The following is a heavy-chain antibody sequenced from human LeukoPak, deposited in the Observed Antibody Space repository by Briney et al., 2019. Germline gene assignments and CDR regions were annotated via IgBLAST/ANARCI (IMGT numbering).Heavy chain of an antibody. CDR1: GFTFSSSA. J-gene: IGHJ4*02. Sequence: GGSLRLSRAASGFTFSSSAMSWVRPAPGKGLEWVSGISGGGGTTYYADSVKGQFTISRDNSRNTLYLQMNSLRAEDTAVYYCAKSTSAPDYWGQGTLVTVSS. CDR2: ISGGGGTT. CDR3: AKSTSAPDY. V-gene: IGHV3-23*01.